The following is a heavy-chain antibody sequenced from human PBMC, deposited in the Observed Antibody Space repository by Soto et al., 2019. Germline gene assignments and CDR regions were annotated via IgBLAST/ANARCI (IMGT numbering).Heavy chain of an antibody. D-gene: IGHD6-13*01. V-gene: IGHV4-31*03. J-gene: IGHJ6*02. CDR2: IYYSGST. Sequence: PSETLSLTCTVSGGSISSGCYYWSWIRKHPGKGLEWIGYIYYSGSTYYNPSLKSRVTISVDTSKNQFSLKLSSVTAADTAVYYCARVTPGPGADYSSSWYDTYGMDVWGQGTTVTVSS. CDR1: GGSISSGCYY. CDR3: ARVTPGPGADYSSSWYDTYGMDV.